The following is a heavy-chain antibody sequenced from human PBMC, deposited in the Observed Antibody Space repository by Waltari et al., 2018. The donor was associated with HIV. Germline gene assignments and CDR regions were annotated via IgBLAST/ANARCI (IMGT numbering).Heavy chain of an antibody. CDR2: IRSSGSTI. D-gene: IGHD3-16*01. CDR3: VRDPKTSWGELDY. Sequence: EVQLVESGGGLVQPEESLRLSCAASGFVFCSFCMIWVRQAHGEGVEWISFIRSSGSTIYYADFVKGRFTVYRDNAENSLYLQMNSLRDEDTAVYYCVRDPKTSWGELDYWGQGTLVAVSS. CDR1: GFVFCSFC. V-gene: IGHV3-48*02. J-gene: IGHJ4*02.